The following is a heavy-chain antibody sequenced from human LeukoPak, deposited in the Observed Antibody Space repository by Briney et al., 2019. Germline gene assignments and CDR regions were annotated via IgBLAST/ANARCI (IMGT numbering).Heavy chain of an antibody. CDR1: GGSISSSSYY. CDR3: AREFFYSSSFRAFDY. J-gene: IGHJ4*02. Sequence: SETLSLTCTVSGGSISSSSYYWGWIRQPPGKGLEWIGSIYYSGSTDYNPSLKSRVTISVDRSKNQFSLRLSSVTAADTAVYYCAREFFYSSSFRAFDYWGQGTLVTVSS. CDR2: IYYSGST. V-gene: IGHV4-39*07. D-gene: IGHD6-6*01.